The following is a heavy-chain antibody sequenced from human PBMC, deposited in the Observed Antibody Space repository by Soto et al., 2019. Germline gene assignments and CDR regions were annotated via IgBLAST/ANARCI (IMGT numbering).Heavy chain of an antibody. V-gene: IGHV3-48*01. CDR2: ISSSSSTI. J-gene: IGHJ4*02. Sequence: PGGSLRLSCAASGFTFSIYIMDWVRQAPGKGLEWVSYISSSSSTIYYADSVKGRFTISRDNAKNSLYLQMNSLRAEDTAVYYCACTWVGAVVVAATYGTSEADYWGQGTLVTVSS. D-gene: IGHD2-15*01. CDR3: ACTWVGAVVVAATYGTSEADY. CDR1: GFTFSIYI.